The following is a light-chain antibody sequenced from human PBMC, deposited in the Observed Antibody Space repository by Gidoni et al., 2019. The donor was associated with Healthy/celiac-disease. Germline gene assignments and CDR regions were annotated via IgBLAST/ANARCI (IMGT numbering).Light chain of an antibody. V-gene: IGKV1-33*01. Sequence: DIQMTQSPSSLSASVGDSVTITCQASQDISNYLNWYQQKPGQAPKLLIYDASNLETVVPSRFSGSGSGTDFTFTISSLQPEDIATYYCQQYDNLPLTFGGGTKVEIK. CDR1: QDISNY. CDR2: DAS. J-gene: IGKJ4*01. CDR3: QQYDNLPLT.